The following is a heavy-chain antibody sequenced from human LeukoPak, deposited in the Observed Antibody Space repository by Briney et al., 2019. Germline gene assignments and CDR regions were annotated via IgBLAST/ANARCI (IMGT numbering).Heavy chain of an antibody. CDR3: ARDRVQLERISRFDP. CDR2: INPNSGGT. V-gene: IGHV1-2*02. CDR1: GYTFTGYD. Sequence: ASVKVSCKASGYTFTGYDMHWVRQAPGQGLEWMGWINPNSGGTNYAQKFQGRVTMTRDTSISTAYMELSSLRSEDAAVYYCARDRVQLERISRFDPWGQGTLVTVSS. D-gene: IGHD1-1*01. J-gene: IGHJ5*02.